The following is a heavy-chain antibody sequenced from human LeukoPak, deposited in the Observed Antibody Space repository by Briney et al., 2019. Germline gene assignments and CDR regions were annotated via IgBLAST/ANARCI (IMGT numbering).Heavy chain of an antibody. D-gene: IGHD1-20*01. CDR1: GYSFTSYW. Sequence: GESLKISCQGSGYSFTSYWIGWVRQMPGKGLEWMGIIYPGDSDTRYSPSFQGQVTISADKSISTAYLQWSSLKASDTAMYYCARLGGITGTSSRGDAFDIWGQGTMVTVSS. V-gene: IGHV5-51*01. CDR3: ARLGGITGTSSRGDAFDI. J-gene: IGHJ3*02. CDR2: IYPGDSDT.